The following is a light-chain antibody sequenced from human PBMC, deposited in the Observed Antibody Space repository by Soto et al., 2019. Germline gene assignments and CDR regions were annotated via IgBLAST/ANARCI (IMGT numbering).Light chain of an antibody. CDR2: DVS. J-gene: IGLJ1*01. Sequence: QSALTQPPSVSGSPGQSVAISCTGTSSDVGGYNRVSWYQQAPGKAPKLLIYDVSNRPSGGSTRFSGSKSGNTASLTISGLQAEDEADYYCTSYASGSAYVFGPGTKLPVL. CDR3: TSYASGSAYV. V-gene: IGLV2-18*02. CDR1: SSDVGGYNR.